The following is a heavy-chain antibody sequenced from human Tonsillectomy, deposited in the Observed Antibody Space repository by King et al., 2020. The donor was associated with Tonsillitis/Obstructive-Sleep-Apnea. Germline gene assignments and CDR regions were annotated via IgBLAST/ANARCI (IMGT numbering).Heavy chain of an antibody. Sequence: VQLQQWGAGLLKPSETLSLTCAVYGGSFSGYYWSWIRQPPGKGLEWIGEINHSGSANYNPSLKSRVTISVDTSKNQFSLKLSSVTAADTAVFYWASRRDGYNDWYFDLWGRGTLVTVS. V-gene: IGHV4-34*01. D-gene: IGHD5-24*01. CDR2: INHSGSA. J-gene: IGHJ2*01. CDR3: ASRRDGYNDWYFDL. CDR1: GGSFSGYY.